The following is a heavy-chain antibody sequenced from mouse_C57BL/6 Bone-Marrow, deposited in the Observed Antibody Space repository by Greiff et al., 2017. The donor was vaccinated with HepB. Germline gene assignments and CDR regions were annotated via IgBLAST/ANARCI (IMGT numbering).Heavy chain of an antibody. CDR3: ARWRSYYVDV. CDR2: INYDGSST. CDR1: GFTFSDYY. Sequence: EVKLVDSEGGLVQPGSSMKLSCTASGFTFSDYYMAWVRQVPEKGLEWVANINYDGSSTYYLDSLKSRFIISRDNAKNILYLQMSSLKSEDTATYYCARWRSYYVDVWGTGTTVTVSS. V-gene: IGHV5-16*01. J-gene: IGHJ1*03. D-gene: IGHD1-1*01.